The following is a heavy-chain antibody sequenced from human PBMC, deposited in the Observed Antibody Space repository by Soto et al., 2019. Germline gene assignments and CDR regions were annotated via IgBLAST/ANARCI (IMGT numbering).Heavy chain of an antibody. J-gene: IGHJ3*02. CDR2: MSHSGGT. Sequence: QVQLQQWGAGLLKPSETLSLTCAVYGGFVSSGSYYWSWIRQPPGKGLEWIGEMSHSGGTHFNPSLNSRVTRSVDTYKNQFSLRMSSVTDADTALYYCARVERGTVTTVVDAFDIWGPGTMVTVSS. CDR1: GGFVSSGSYY. V-gene: IGHV4-34*01. D-gene: IGHD1-1*01. CDR3: ARVERGTVTTVVDAFDI.